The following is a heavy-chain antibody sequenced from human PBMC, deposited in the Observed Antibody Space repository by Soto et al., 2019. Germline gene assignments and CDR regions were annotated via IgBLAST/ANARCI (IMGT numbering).Heavy chain of an antibody. V-gene: IGHV4-34*01. CDR1: GWSFSGYY. Sequence: QVQLQQWGAGLLKPSETLSLTCAVYGWSFSGYYWSWIRQPPGKGLEWIGEINHSGSTNYNPSLKSRVTISVDTSKNQFSLKLSSVTAADTAVYYCALTGYSSSGYKSFDYWGQGTLVTVSS. CDR2: INHSGST. J-gene: IGHJ4*02. CDR3: ALTGYSSSGYKSFDY. D-gene: IGHD6-13*01.